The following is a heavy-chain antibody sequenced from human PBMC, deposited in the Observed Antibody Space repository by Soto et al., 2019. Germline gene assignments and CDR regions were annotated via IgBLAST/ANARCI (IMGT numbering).Heavy chain of an antibody. J-gene: IGHJ6*02. CDR3: ARDLAWKRGKVGRYYYGMDV. D-gene: IGHD1-1*01. CDR1: GFIFSDYY. Sequence: QVLLVESGGGLVKAGGSLRLSCAASGFIFSDYYMSWVRQTPGKGLEWVSYISTRSTYTNYADSVKGRFTISRDNTKNSLYLQMDSLRVEDTAVYYSARDLAWKRGKVGRYYYGMDVWGQGTTVTVSS. CDR2: ISTRSTYT. V-gene: IGHV3-11*06.